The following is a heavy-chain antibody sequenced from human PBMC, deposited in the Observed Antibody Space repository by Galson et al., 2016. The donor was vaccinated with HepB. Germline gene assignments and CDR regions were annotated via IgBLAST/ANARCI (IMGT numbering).Heavy chain of an antibody. CDR3: AKNDFWRGYPPYFYYGMDV. Sequence: PVQSLRLSCAASGFTFSSHVMSWVRQAPGKGLEWVSAMSGSADRTSYAVSVEGRFTISRDNSRNTLCLEMHSLRAEDTALYYCAKNDFWRGYPPYFYYGMDVWGQGTPVTVSS. D-gene: IGHD3-3*01. CDR2: MSGSADRT. V-gene: IGHV3-23*01. CDR1: GFTFSSHV. J-gene: IGHJ6*02.